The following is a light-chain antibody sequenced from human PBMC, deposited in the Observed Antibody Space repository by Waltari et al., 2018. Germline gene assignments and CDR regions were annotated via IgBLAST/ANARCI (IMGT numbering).Light chain of an antibody. V-gene: IGLV2-14*03. J-gene: IGLJ2*01. CDR2: ESP. Sequence: QSALTQPASVSGSPGQSIAISCAGTSRDVGGSTFAPWYQQQPGKAPKTMIYESPKRPSGVSDRFSGSKSGNTASLTISGLQAEDEGDYYCGSYRYGSSLVFGGGTRLTVL. CDR3: GSYRYGSSLV. CDR1: SRDVGGSTF.